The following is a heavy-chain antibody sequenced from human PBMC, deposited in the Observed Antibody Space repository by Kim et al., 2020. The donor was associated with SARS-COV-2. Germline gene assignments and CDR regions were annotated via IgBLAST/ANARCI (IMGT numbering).Heavy chain of an antibody. D-gene: IGHD3-10*01. Sequence: SETLSLTCTVSGGSTSSSSYYWGWIRQSPGKGLEWIGCISHRGSTLYDPSLRSRVTISVDTSRNQFSLKVTSVTAADTAVYYCARLYGSSFDYWGQGSLV. CDR2: ISHRGST. J-gene: IGHJ4*02. CDR1: GGSTSSSSYY. V-gene: IGHV4-39*01. CDR3: ARLYGSSFDY.